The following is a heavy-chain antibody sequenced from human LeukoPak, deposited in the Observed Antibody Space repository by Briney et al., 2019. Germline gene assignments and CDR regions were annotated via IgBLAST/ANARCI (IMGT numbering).Heavy chain of an antibody. D-gene: IGHD6-19*01. Sequence: PGGSLRLSCAASGFTFDDYAMHWVRQAPGKGLEWVSGISWNSGSIGYADSVKGRFTISRDNAKNSLYLQMNSLRAEDTALYYCAKTPSSGWYFDYWGQGTLVTVSS. V-gene: IGHV3-9*01. CDR2: ISWNSGSI. J-gene: IGHJ4*02. CDR3: AKTPSSGWYFDY. CDR1: GFTFDDYA.